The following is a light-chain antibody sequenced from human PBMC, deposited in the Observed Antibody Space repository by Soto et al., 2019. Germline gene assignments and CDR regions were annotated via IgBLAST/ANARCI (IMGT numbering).Light chain of an antibody. CDR1: QAISSH. Sequence: VIWITQSPSLISASTGDRVNISCRMSQAISSHLAWYQQKPGKAPNLLVFATSTLQGGVPSRFSGSGSGTGFTLSISSLQSEDFATYYCQQYYGFPYTFGRGTKVDIK. CDR2: ATS. V-gene: IGKV1D-8*01. CDR3: QQYYGFPYT. J-gene: IGKJ2*01.